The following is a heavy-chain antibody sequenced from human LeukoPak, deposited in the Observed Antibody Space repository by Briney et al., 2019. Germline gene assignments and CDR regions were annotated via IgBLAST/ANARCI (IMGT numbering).Heavy chain of an antibody. CDR2: INPSGGST. CDR3: ARGGSGVVVAATNDAFDI. J-gene: IGHJ3*02. V-gene: IGHV1-46*01. CDR1: GYTFTSYY. Sequence: ASVKVSCKASGYTFTSYYMHWVRQAPGQGLEWMGIINPSGGSTSYAQKFQGRVTMTRDMSTSTVYMELSSLRSEDTAVYYCARGGSGVVVAATNDAFDIWGQGTMVTVSS. D-gene: IGHD2-15*01.